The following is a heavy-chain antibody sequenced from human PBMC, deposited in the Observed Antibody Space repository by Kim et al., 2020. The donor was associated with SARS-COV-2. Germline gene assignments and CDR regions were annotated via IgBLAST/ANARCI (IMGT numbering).Heavy chain of an antibody. V-gene: IGHV3-23*01. CDR1: GFIFSNYI. CDR2: ITGGGTA. D-gene: IGHD7-27*01. Sequence: GGSLRLSCAASGFIFSNYIMNWVRQAPGKGLQWVSSITGGGTANYADSVRGRFTISRDNSNNKLYLQMNSLRAEDTAVYYCAKDGPNWGSYFDSWGQGTLGTVSS. CDR3: AKDGPNWGSYFDS. J-gene: IGHJ4*02.